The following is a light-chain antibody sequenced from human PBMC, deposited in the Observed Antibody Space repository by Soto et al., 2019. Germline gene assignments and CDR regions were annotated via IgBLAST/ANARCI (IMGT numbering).Light chain of an antibody. CDR2: KVS. Sequence: DVVMTQSPLSLPVTLGQSASISCRSSQSLVHSDGNTYLHWYQQRPGQSPRRLIYKVSNRDSGVPDRFSGSGSGTDFTLKISRMEAEDVGVYSCMQGTHWHFTFGGGTKVEIK. CDR1: QSLVHSDGNTY. J-gene: IGKJ4*01. CDR3: MQGTHWHFT. V-gene: IGKV2-30*02.